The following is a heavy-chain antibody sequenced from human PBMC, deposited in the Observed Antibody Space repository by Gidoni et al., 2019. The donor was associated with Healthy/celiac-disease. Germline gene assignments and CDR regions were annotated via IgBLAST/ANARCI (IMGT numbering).Heavy chain of an antibody. J-gene: IGHJ3*02. CDR2: ISGSGGST. CDR1: GFTFSSYA. Sequence: EVQLLESGGGLVQPGGSLRLYCAASGFTFSSYAMSWVRQAPGKGMDVFSAISGSGGSTYYADSVKGRFTISRDNSKNTLYLQMNSLRAEDTAVYYCAKRAGNGAFDIWGQGTMVTVSS. V-gene: IGHV3-23*01. CDR3: AKRAGNGAFDI. D-gene: IGHD6-13*01.